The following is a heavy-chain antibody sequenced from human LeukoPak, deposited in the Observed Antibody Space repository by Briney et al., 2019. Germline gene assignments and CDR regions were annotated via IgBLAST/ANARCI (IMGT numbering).Heavy chain of an antibody. CDR2: INPNSGGT. V-gene: IGHV1-2*02. CDR1: GYTFTGYY. D-gene: IGHD3-3*01. Sequence: ASVKVSCKASGYTFTGYYMHWVRQAPGQGLEWMGWINPNSGGTNYAQKFQGRVTMTRDTSISTAYMELSRLRSDDTAVYYCARDGYDFWSGYWYYLDYWGQGTLVTVSS. CDR3: ARDGYDFWSGYWYYLDY. J-gene: IGHJ4*02.